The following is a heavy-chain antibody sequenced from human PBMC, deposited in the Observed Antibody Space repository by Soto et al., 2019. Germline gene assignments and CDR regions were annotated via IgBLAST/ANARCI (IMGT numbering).Heavy chain of an antibody. V-gene: IGHV1-18*01. D-gene: IGHD5-12*01. Sequence: ASVKVSCKASGYTFTSYGISWVRQAPGQGLEWMGWISAYNGNTNYAQKLQGRVTMTTDTSTSTAYRELRSLRSDDTAVYYCARSPGGGYDYDAFDIWGQGTMVTVSS. CDR3: ARSPGGGYDYDAFDI. J-gene: IGHJ3*02. CDR2: ISAYNGNT. CDR1: GYTFTSYG.